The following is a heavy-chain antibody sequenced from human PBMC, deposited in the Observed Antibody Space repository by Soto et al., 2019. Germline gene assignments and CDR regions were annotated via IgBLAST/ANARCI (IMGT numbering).Heavy chain of an antibody. D-gene: IGHD1-26*01. J-gene: IGHJ3*02. CDR3: ARSQGGIYYFIPDAFEI. Sequence: QVQLVQSGAEVKKPGASVKVSCKASGYTFTSYGISWVRQAPGQGLEWMGWISAYNGNTNYAQKLQGRXTXTXXTTTSTAYMELRSLKSDDTAVYYSARSQGGIYYFIPDAFEIWGQGTMVTVSS. V-gene: IGHV1-18*01. CDR2: ISAYNGNT. CDR1: GYTFTSYG.